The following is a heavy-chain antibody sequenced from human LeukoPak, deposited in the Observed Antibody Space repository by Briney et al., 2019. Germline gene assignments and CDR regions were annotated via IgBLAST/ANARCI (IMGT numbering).Heavy chain of an antibody. CDR1: GGSISSGDYY. D-gene: IGHD3-3*01. J-gene: IGHJ4*02. CDR2: IYYSGST. V-gene: IGHV4-30-4*08. Sequence: SETLSLTCTVSGGSISSGDYYWSWIRQPPGKGLEWIGYIYYSGSTYYNPSLKSRVTISVDTSKNQFSLKLSSVTAADTAVYYCARDRHDFWSGFDYWGQGTLVTVSS. CDR3: ARDRHDFWSGFDY.